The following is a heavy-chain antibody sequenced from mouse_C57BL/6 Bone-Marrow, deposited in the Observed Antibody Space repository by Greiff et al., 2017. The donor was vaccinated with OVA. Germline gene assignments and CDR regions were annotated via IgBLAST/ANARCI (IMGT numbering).Heavy chain of an antibody. J-gene: IGHJ4*01. CDR2: IRNKANGYTT. CDR3: ARDGFYYAMDY. D-gene: IGHD2-3*01. CDR1: GFTFTAYY. V-gene: IGHV7-3*01. Sequence: EVMLVESGGGLVHPGGSLSLSCAASGFTFTAYYISWVRQPPGKALAWLGFIRNKANGYTTEYRASVKGRFTISRDNSQSILYLQMNALRAEDSATYYCARDGFYYAMDYWGQGTSVTVSA.